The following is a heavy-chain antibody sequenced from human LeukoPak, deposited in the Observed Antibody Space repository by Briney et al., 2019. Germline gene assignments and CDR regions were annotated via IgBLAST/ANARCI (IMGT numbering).Heavy chain of an antibody. J-gene: IGHJ4*02. CDR2: ISDGGGNT. CDR1: GFTFSNYA. D-gene: IGHD5-18*01. V-gene: IGHV3-23*01. Sequence: PGGSLRLSCAASGFTFSNYAMSWVRQAPGKGLEWVSTISDGGGNTYYADSVKGRFTISRDNSKNTLYLQMNSLRAEDTAVYYCAKVENSYGWGPTHTGAYFDYWGQGTLVTVSS. CDR3: AKVENSYGWGPTHTGAYFDY.